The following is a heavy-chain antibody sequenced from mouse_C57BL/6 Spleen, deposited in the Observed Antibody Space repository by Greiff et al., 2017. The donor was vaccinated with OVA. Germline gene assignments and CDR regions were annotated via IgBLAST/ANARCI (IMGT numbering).Heavy chain of an antibody. CDR1: GYSFTDYN. Sequence: EVQLQQSGPELVKPGASVKISCKASGYSFTDYNMNWVKQSNGKSLEWIGVINPNYGPTSYNQKFKGKATLTVDQSSSTAYMQLNSRTSEDSAVYYCARFLDGSEDAMDYWGQGTSVTVSS. CDR2: INPNYGPT. D-gene: IGHD1-1*01. CDR3: ARFLDGSEDAMDY. V-gene: IGHV1-39*01. J-gene: IGHJ4*01.